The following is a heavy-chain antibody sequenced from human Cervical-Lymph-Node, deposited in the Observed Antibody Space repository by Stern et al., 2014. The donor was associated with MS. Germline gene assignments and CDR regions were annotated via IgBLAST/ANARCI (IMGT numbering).Heavy chain of an antibody. CDR1: GYKFSIYW. J-gene: IGHJ4*02. D-gene: IGHD2-21*02. CDR3: ARQATARASDV. V-gene: IGHV5-51*01. Sequence: DVQLVESGAELIRPGESLKISCKGSGYKFSIYWIAWVRQMPGKGLEWMGIIYPGDSETRYSPSFQGQVPMSAATSPSNAYLQWSSLNASDTAMYFCARQATARASDVWGQGTLVTVSS. CDR2: IYPGDSET.